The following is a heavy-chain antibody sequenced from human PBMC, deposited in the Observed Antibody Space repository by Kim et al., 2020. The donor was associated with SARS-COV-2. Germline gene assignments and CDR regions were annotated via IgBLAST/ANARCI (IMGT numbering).Heavy chain of an antibody. J-gene: IGHJ6*02. Sequence: SQTLSLTCAISGDSVSSNSAAWNWIRQSPSRGLEWLGRTYYRSKWYNDYAVSVKSRITINPDTSKNQFSLQLNSVTPEDTAVYYCARGEVPAAMWSYYYYGIAFWGQGTTVTVSS. D-gene: IGHD2-2*01. CDR3: ARGEVPAAMWSYYYYGIAF. CDR1: GDSVSSNSAA. CDR2: TYYRSKWYN. V-gene: IGHV6-1*01.